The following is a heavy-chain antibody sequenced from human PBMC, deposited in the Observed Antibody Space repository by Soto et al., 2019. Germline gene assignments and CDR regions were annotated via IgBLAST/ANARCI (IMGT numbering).Heavy chain of an antibody. Sequence: EVQLVESGGGLVQPGGSLRLSCAVSGFTFSSSEMYWVRQAPGKGLEWISYIHPSGQPIFYADSVKGRFTISRDNANNSLFLQMNILRADDTAVYYCARRASRWGQGTMVTVSS. J-gene: IGHJ3*01. CDR3: ARRASR. V-gene: IGHV3-48*03. CDR1: GFTFSSSE. CDR2: IHPSGQPI. D-gene: IGHD1-26*01.